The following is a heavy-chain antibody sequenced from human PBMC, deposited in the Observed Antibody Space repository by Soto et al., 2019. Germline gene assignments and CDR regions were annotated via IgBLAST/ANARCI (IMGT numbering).Heavy chain of an antibody. J-gene: IGHJ5*02. D-gene: IGHD1-26*01. V-gene: IGHV4-59*01. Sequence: PSATLSLTCTFSGESLSTYYWHLIRLPPGKGLEWIGYIYYTGDTNYNPSLKSRVTISLDTSKNQFSLKLSSVTAADTAVYYCARDPSGHPPLYRFDPWGQGTLVTVSS. CDR2: IYYTGDT. CDR1: GESLSTYY. CDR3: ARDPSGHPPLYRFDP.